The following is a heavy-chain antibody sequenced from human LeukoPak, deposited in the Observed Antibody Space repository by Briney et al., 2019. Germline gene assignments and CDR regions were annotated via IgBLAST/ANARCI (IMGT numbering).Heavy chain of an antibody. CDR2: ISAYNGNT. D-gene: IGHD3-10*01. CDR1: GYTFTSYG. Sequence: ASVKVSFKASGYTFTSYGISWVRQAPGQGLEWMGWISAYNGNTNYAQKLQGRVTMTTDTSTSTAYMELRSLRSDDTAVYYCARRGSGSLQPDWFDPWGQGTLVTVSS. J-gene: IGHJ5*02. CDR3: ARRGSGSLQPDWFDP. V-gene: IGHV1-18*01.